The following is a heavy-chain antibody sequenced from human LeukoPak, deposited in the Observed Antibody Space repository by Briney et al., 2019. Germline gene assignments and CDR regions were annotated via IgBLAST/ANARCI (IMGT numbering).Heavy chain of an antibody. D-gene: IGHD2-2*01. CDR2: ISGSGGST. Sequence: QSGGSLRLSCVASGFTFSSYTMNWVRQAPGKGLEWVSAISGSGGSTYYADSVKGRFTISRDNSKNTLYLQMNSLRAEDTAVYYCAKGSIVVVPAAMIWNYYYYYMDVWGKGTTVTISS. CDR3: AKGSIVVVPAAMIWNYYYYYMDV. V-gene: IGHV3-23*01. CDR1: GFTFSSYT. J-gene: IGHJ6*03.